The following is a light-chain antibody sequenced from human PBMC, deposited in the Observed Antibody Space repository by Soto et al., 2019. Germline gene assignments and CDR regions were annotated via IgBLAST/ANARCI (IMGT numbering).Light chain of an antibody. CDR3: SSYTGSSTLVV. CDR1: SSDVGAYNS. V-gene: IGLV2-14*03. Sequence: QSVLTQPASVSGSPGQSITISCTGSSSDVGAYNSVSWYQHHPGKAPKLMIYDVSHRPSGVSNRFSGSKSVNTASLTISGLQAEDEADYFCSSYTGSSTLVVFGGGTKVTVL. CDR2: DVS. J-gene: IGLJ2*01.